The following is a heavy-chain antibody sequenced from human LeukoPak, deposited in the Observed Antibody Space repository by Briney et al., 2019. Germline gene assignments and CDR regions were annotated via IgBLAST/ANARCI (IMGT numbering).Heavy chain of an antibody. CDR1: GFSLSTTGMC. J-gene: IGHJ5*02. V-gene: IGHV2-70*01. CDR2: IAWDDDK. Sequence: SGPTLVNPTQTLTLTCTFSGFSLSTTGMCVSWIRQPPGKALEWLALIAWDDDKYYSTSLKTRLTISKDASKNQVVLTMTNMDPVDTATYYCARTVGSRRDPTEFGPWGQGTLVTVSS. D-gene: IGHD3-10*01. CDR3: ARTVGSRRDPTEFGP.